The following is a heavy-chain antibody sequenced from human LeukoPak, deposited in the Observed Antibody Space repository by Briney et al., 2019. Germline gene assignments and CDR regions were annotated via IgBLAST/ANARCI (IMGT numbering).Heavy chain of an antibody. Sequence: GGSLRLSCAAAGFTFSSYGMHWVRQAPGKGLEWGAFIRYDGSNQYYADSVKGRFIISRDNSKNTLYLQMNSLRAEDTAVYYCARGATGAAQGYWGQGSLVTVSS. V-gene: IGHV3-30*02. J-gene: IGHJ4*02. CDR3: ARGATGAAQGY. CDR2: IRYDGSNQ. CDR1: GFTFSSYG. D-gene: IGHD1-1*01.